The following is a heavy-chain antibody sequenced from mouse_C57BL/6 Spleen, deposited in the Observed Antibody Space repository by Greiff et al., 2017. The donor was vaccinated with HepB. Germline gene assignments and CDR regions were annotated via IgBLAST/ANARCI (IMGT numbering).Heavy chain of an antibody. Sequence: QVQLKESGAELVRPGASVTLSCKASGYTFTDYDMHWVKQTPVHGLEWIGAIDPETGGTAYNQKFKGKAILTADKSSSTAYMELRSLTSEDSAVYYCTRCSNYAMDYWGQGTSVTVSS. CDR3: TRCSNYAMDY. CDR2: IDPETGGT. J-gene: IGHJ4*01. CDR1: GYTFTDYD. V-gene: IGHV1-15*01. D-gene: IGHD6-1*01.